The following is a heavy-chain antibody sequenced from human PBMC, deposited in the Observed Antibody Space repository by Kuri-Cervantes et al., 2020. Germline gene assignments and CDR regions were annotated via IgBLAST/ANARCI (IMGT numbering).Heavy chain of an antibody. V-gene: IGHV1-2*04. CDR1: GYTFTGYY. J-gene: IGHJ4*02. CDR3: ARGYCSGGSCCLDY. D-gene: IGHD2-15*01. CDR2: INPNSGGT. Sequence: ASVKVSCKASGYTFTGYYMHWVRQAPGQGLEWMGRINPNSGGTNYAQKFQGWVTMTRDTSISTAYMELSRLRSDDTAVYYCARGYCSGGSCCLDYWGQGTLVTVSS.